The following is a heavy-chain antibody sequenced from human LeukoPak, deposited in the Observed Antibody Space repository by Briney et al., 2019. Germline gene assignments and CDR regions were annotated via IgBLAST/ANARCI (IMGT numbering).Heavy chain of an antibody. Sequence: GGSLRLSCAASGFTFSSYSMNWVRQAPGKGLEWVSSISSSSSYIYYADSVKGRFTISRDNAKDSLYLQMNSLRAEDTAVYYYARDQDCDFHCYGLDAFDIWGQGTMVTVSS. J-gene: IGHJ3*02. CDR1: GFTFSSYS. CDR2: ISSSSSYI. D-gene: IGHD2-21*01. CDR3: ARDQDCDFHCYGLDAFDI. V-gene: IGHV3-21*01.